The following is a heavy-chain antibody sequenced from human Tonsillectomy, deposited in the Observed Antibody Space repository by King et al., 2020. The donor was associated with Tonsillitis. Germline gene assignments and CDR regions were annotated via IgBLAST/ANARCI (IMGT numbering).Heavy chain of an antibody. Sequence: VQLVESGAEVKKPGASVKVSCKASGYTFTDYYIHWVRQAPGQGLEWMGWINPNSGGTNYAQKFQGRVTMTRDTSIRQAYLDLSRLRSDDTAVYYCARDIGVAATTIDYYYYYGMDVWGQGTTVTVPS. J-gene: IGHJ6*02. V-gene: IGHV1-2*02. CDR1: GYTFTDYY. D-gene: IGHD6-13*01. CDR3: ARDIGVAATTIDYYYYYGMDV. CDR2: INPNSGGT.